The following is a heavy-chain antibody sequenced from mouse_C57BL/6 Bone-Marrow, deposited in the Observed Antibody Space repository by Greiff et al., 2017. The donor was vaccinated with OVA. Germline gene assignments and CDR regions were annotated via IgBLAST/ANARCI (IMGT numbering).Heavy chain of an antibody. V-gene: IGHV1-52*01. CDR2: IDPSDSET. J-gene: IGHJ3*01. CDR1: GYTFTSYW. CDR3: ARSYYDYDVAWFAY. Sequence: VQLQQSGAELVRPGSSVKLSCKASGYTFTSYWMHWVKQRPIQGLEWIGNIDPSDSETHYNQKFKDKATLTVDKSSSTAYMQLSSLTSEDSAVYYCARSYYDYDVAWFAYWGQGTLVTVSA. D-gene: IGHD2-4*01.